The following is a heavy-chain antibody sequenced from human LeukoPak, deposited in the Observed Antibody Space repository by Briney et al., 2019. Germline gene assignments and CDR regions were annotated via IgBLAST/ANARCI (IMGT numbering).Heavy chain of an antibody. CDR2: IYYSGST. V-gene: IGHV4-39*01. D-gene: IGHD1-26*01. J-gene: IGHJ5*02. Sequence: GSLRLSCAASGFTFSSYEMNWIRQPPGKGLEWIGSIYYSGSTYYNPSPKSRVTISVDTSKNHFSLKLRSVTAADTAVYYCAKHGELLSWFDPWGQGTRVTVSS. CDR1: GFTFSSYE. CDR3: AKHGELLSWFDP.